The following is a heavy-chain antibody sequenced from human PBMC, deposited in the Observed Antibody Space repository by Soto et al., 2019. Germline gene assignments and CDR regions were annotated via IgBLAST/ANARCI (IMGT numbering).Heavy chain of an antibody. V-gene: IGHV4-59*08. Sequence: QVQLQESGPGLVKPSETLSLTCTVSGGSISSYYWSWIRQPPGKGLEWIGYIYYSGSTNYNPSLKSRVTISVDTSKNQFSLKLSSVTAADTAVYYCASFDNHLRCWGQGTLVTVSS. CDR1: GGSISSYY. CDR3: ASFDNHLRC. D-gene: IGHD4-17*01. J-gene: IGHJ4*02. CDR2: IYYSGST.